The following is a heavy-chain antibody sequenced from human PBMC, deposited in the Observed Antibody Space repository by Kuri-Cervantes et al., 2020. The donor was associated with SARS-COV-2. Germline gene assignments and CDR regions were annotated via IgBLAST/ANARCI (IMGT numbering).Heavy chain of an antibody. D-gene: IGHD3-3*01. V-gene: IGHV3-74*01. CDR2: INSDGSST. Sequence: GESLKISCAASGFTFSSYWMHWVRQAPGKGLVWVSRINSDGSSTSYADSVKGRFTISRDNAKNTLYLQMNSLRAGDTAVYYCAKDQIRFLEWLWWGQGTTVTVSS. CDR1: GFTFSSYW. J-gene: IGHJ6*02. CDR3: AKDQIRFLEWLW.